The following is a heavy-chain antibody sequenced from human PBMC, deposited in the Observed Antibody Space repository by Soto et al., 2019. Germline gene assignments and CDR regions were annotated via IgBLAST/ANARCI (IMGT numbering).Heavy chain of an antibody. Sequence: PGESLKISCKGSGYTFISYWIGGVRQMPGKGLEWMGIIYPGDSESRYSPSFQGQVTISADKSISTAYLQWSSLKASDTAMYYCARTTAPYGGNRGYYYYGMDVWGQGTTVTVSS. CDR2: IYPGDSES. CDR3: ARTTAPYGGNRGYYYYGMDV. V-gene: IGHV5-51*01. J-gene: IGHJ6*02. D-gene: IGHD2-15*01. CDR1: GYTFISYW.